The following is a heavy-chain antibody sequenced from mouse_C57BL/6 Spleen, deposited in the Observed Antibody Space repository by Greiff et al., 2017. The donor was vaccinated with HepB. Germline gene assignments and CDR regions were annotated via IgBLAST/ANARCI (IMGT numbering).Heavy chain of an antibody. J-gene: IGHJ3*01. CDR3: ARSYYGSSPRAY. CDR1: GFTFSDYG. CDR2: ISSGSSTI. D-gene: IGHD1-1*01. V-gene: IGHV5-17*01. Sequence: EVKVVESGGGLVKPGGSLKLSCAASGFTFSDYGMHWVRQAPEKGLEWVAYISSGSSTIYYADTVKGRFTISRDNAKNTLFLQMTSLRSEDTAMYYCARSYYGSSPRAYWGQGTLVTVSA.